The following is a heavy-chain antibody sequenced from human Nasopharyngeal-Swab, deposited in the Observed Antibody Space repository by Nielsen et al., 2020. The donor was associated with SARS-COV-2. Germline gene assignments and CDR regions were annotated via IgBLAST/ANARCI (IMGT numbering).Heavy chain of an antibody. CDR3: ARDPHGGSDY. V-gene: IGHV3-21*05. J-gene: IGHJ4*02. CDR2: ISSSSSYI. CDR1: GFTFSSYS. Sequence: GESLKISCAASGFTFSSYSMNWVRQAPGKGLEWVSYISSSSSYIYYADSVKGRFTISRDNAKNSLYLQMNSLRAEDTAVYYCARDPHGGSDYWGQGTLVTVSS.